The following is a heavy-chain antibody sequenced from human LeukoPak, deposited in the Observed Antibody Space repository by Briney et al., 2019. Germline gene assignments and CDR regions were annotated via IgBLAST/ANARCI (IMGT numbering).Heavy chain of an antibody. J-gene: IGHJ5*01. CDR1: GYTFPNYW. CDR2: IYPADSDT. V-gene: IGHV5-51*01. CDR3: ARQGVGATDLHWFDS. Sequence: GESLKISCKGSGYTFPNYWIGWVRQMPGKGLEVLGIIYPADSDTRYSPSFQGQVTISVDKSINSAYLQWSSLKASDTAMYYCARQGVGATDLHWFDSWGQGSQVTTSS. D-gene: IGHD1-26*01.